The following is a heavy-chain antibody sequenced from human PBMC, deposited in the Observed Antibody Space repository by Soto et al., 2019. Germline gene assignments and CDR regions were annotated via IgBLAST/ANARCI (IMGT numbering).Heavy chain of an antibody. D-gene: IGHD6-25*01. CDR2: ISAYNGNT. CDR1: VYTFTSYC. V-gene: IGHV1-18*01. Sequence: GASVNVSCKASVYTFTSYCISWLPQAPGQGLEWMGWISAYNGNTNYAQKLQGRVTMTTDTSTSTAYMELRSLRSYDTAVYYCARVVAANYFDYWGQGTLVTVSS. J-gene: IGHJ4*02. CDR3: ARVVAANYFDY.